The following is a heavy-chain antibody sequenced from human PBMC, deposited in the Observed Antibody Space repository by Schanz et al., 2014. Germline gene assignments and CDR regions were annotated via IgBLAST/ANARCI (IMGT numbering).Heavy chain of an antibody. D-gene: IGHD5-12*01. CDR3: ARDGGRDGYNLAFDV. CDR2: MYINSGST. CDR1: GFTVNTNY. Sequence: EVQLVESGGGLIQPGGSLRLSCAVSGFTVNTNYMSWVGQAPGKGLEWISSMYINSGSTQYADSVKGRFIISRDSSKNTLFLQMNSLRAEDTAVYFCARDGGRDGYNLAFDVWGQGTLVTVSS. V-gene: IGHV3-53*01. J-gene: IGHJ3*01.